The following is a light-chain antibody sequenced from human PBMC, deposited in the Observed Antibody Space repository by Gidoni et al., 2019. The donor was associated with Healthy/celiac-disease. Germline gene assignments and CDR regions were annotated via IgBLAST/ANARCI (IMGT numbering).Light chain of an antibody. J-gene: IGKJ4*01. Sequence: EIVLTQSPGTLSLSPGERATLSCRASQSVNSSYLAWYQQKPGQAPRLLNHGASSRATGIPDRFSGSGSGTDFTLTISGLEPEDFAVYYCQQYGSSPLTFGGGTKVEIK. CDR3: QQYGSSPLT. V-gene: IGKV3-20*01. CDR1: QSVNSSY. CDR2: GAS.